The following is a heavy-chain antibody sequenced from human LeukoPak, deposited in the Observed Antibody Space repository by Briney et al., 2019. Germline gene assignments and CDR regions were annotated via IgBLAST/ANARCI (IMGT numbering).Heavy chain of an antibody. V-gene: IGHV4-4*09. J-gene: IGHJ5*02. D-gene: IGHD3-10*01. CDR2: IYTSGST. Sequence: KPSETLSLTCTVSGGSISSYYWSWIRQPPGEGLEWIGYIYTSGSTNYNPSLKSRVTISVDTSKNQFSLKLSSVTAADTAVYYCASTLGEWFDPWGQGTLVTVSS. CDR3: ASTLGEWFDP. CDR1: GGSISSYY.